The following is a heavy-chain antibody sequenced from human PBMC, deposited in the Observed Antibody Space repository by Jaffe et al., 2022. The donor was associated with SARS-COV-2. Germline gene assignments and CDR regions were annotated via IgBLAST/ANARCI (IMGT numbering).Heavy chain of an antibody. CDR2: ISASDSIT. CDR3: ATEGRGGGSGSFYFDY. D-gene: IGHD3-10*01. V-gene: IGHV3-23*01. Sequence: EVQLLESGGGLVQPGGSLRLSCAASGFTFSNFGMSWVRQAPGKGLEWVSIISASDSITYYADSVKGRFIISRDNSKNTLYLQMNSLRAEDTAVYYCATEGRGGGSGSFYFDYWGQGSLVTVSS. CDR1: GFTFSNFG. J-gene: IGHJ4*02.